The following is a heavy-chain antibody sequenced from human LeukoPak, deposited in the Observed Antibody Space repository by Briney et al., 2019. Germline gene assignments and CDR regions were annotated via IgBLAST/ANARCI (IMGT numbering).Heavy chain of an antibody. J-gene: IGHJ4*02. D-gene: IGHD2-21*01. V-gene: IGHV3-21*01. CDR1: GFTFSSYS. CDR3: ARDLRRADC. Sequence: GGSLRLSCAASGFTFSSYSMNWVRQAPGKGLEWVSSISSSSSYICYADSVKGRFTISRDNAKNSLYLQMNSLRAEDTAVYYCARDLRRADCWGQGTLVTVSS. CDR2: ISSSSSYI.